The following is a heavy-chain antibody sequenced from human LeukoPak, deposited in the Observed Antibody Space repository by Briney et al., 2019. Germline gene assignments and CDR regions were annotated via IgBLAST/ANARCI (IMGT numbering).Heavy chain of an antibody. CDR2: IYYSGST. J-gene: IGHJ5*02. D-gene: IGHD5-18*01. CDR1: GGSISSYY. CDR3: ARAVWDTAMVSYWFDP. Sequence: PSETLSLTCTVSGGSISSYYWSWIRQPPGKGLEWIGYIYYSGSTNYNPSLKSRVTISVDTSKNQFSLKLSSVTAADTAVYYCARAVWDTAMVSYWFDPWGQGTLVTVSS. V-gene: IGHV4-59*01.